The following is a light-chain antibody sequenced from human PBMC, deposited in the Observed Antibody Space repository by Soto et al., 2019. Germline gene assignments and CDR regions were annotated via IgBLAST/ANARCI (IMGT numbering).Light chain of an antibody. CDR3: QQYNNWPRT. Sequence: EIVMTQSPVTLSVSPGERATLSCRASQNISRSLAWYQQKPGQGPSLLIYGTSTRAGGVPARFSGSGSGTELTITISSLQSEDFEVYYCQQYNNWPRTFGQGTKVDIK. J-gene: IGKJ1*01. CDR1: QNISRS. V-gene: IGKV3-15*01. CDR2: GTS.